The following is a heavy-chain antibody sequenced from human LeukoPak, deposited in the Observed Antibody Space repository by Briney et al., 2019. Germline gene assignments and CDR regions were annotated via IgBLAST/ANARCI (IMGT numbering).Heavy chain of an antibody. CDR2: IYHSGST. CDR1: GFTVSSNY. CDR3: ARAVVVPAAIGDAFDI. D-gene: IGHD2-2*02. J-gene: IGHJ3*02. V-gene: IGHV4-30-2*01. Sequence: LRLSCAASGFTVSSNYMSWIRQPPGKGLEWIGYIYHSGSTYYNPSLKSRVTISVDRSKNQFSLKLSSVTAADTAVYYCARAVVVPAAIGDAFDIWGQGTMVTVSS.